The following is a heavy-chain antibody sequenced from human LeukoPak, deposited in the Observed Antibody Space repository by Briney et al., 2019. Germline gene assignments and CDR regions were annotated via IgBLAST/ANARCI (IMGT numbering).Heavy chain of an antibody. CDR2: ISSSSSYI. CDR3: ARDPSSGWYKGGFDY. V-gene: IGHV3-21*01. CDR1: GFTFSSYS. J-gene: IGHJ4*02. D-gene: IGHD6-19*01. Sequence: GGSLRLSCAASGFTFSSYSMNWVRQAPGKGLEWVSSISSSSSYIYCADSVKGRFTISRDNAKNSLYLQMNSLRAEDTAVYYCARDPSSGWYKGGFDYWGQGTLVTVSS.